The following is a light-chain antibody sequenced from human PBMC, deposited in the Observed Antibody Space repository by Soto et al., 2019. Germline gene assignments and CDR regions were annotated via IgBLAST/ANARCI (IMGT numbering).Light chain of an antibody. V-gene: IGKV3-15*01. CDR2: GAS. CDR1: QSISSD. CDR3: QQYNIWPGT. J-gene: IGKJ1*01. Sequence: EIVMTQSPATLSVSPGERATLSCRASQSISSDLAWYQQKPGQAPRLLIYGASTWATGIPARFSGSGSGTEFTLTISSLQSEDFAVYYCQQYNIWPGTFGQGTKV.